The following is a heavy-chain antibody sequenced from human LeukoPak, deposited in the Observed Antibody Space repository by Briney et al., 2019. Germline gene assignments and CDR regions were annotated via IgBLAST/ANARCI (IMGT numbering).Heavy chain of an antibody. Sequence: PGGSLRLSCAAPGFIFSSYWMHWVRQAPGKGLVWVSRINSDGSSTSYADSVKGRFTISRDNAKNSLYLQMNSLRAEDTAIYYCTRVGYIDEGIDYWGQGTLVTVSS. CDR3: TRVGYIDEGIDY. V-gene: IGHV3-74*01. J-gene: IGHJ4*02. CDR1: GFIFSSYW. D-gene: IGHD5-24*01. CDR2: INSDGSST.